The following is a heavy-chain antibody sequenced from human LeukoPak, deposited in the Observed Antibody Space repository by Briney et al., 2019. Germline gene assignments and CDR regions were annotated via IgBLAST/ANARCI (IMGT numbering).Heavy chain of an antibody. CDR3: ASDHSGWLGLGY. CDR2: IYAGGRS. J-gene: IGHJ4*02. V-gene: IGHV4-61*02. CDR1: NVSISSGSHY. D-gene: IGHD6-19*01. Sequence: SETLSLTCTVSNVSISSGSHYWNWIRQPAGKGLEWIGRIYAGGRSNYNPSLRSRVTISVGTSKNQFSLRLSSVTATDTGVYYCASDHSGWLGLGYWGQGTLVSVSS.